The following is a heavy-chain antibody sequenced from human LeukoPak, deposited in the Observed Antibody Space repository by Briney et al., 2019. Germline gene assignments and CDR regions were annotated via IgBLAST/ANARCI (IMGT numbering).Heavy chain of an antibody. D-gene: IGHD2-2*01. CDR1: GFTFSSYS. J-gene: IGHJ3*02. CDR3: ARDCVSTSSHYAFDI. Sequence: GGSLRLSCAASGFTFSSYSMNWVRQAPGKGLEWVSSITNSSSYIYYADSVKGRFTISRDNAKNSLYLQMNSLRAEDTAVYYCARDCVSTSSHYAFDIWGQGTMVTVSS. V-gene: IGHV3-21*01. CDR2: ITNSSSYI.